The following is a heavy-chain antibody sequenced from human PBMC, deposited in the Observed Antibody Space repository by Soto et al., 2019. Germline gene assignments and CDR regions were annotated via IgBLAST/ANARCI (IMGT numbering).Heavy chain of an antibody. CDR3: ARDAVRYSRGAYYDH. D-gene: IGHD4-4*01. V-gene: IGHV3-30-3*01. Sequence: QVRLVESGGGAVQPGDSLRLSCDASGFTFSTYALHWVRQAPGKGLEWVAFISYTGANQYYADSVKGRFTVSRDNSKKIASLQMTSPKPEDSAVYYCARDAVRYSRGAYYDHWGQGTLVTVSS. CDR1: GFTFSTYA. CDR2: ISYTGANQ. J-gene: IGHJ4*02.